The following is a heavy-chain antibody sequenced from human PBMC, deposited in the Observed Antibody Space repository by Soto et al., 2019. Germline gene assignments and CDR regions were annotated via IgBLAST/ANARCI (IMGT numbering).Heavy chain of an antibody. D-gene: IGHD3-16*01. Sequence: ASVKVSCKASGHTFTSYAMHWVRQAPGQRLEWMGWINAGNGNTKYSQKFQGRVTITRDTSASTAYMELSSLRSEDTAVYYCARSGGVSLGAFDIWGQGTMVTVSS. J-gene: IGHJ3*02. CDR1: GHTFTSYA. CDR3: ARSGGVSLGAFDI. V-gene: IGHV1-3*01. CDR2: INAGNGNT.